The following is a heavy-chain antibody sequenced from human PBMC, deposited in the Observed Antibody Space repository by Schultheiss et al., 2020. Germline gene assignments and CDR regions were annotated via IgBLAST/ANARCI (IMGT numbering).Heavy chain of an antibody. Sequence: SETLSLTCTVSGGSISSYYWSWIRQPPGKGLEWIGYIYYSGITYYNPSLKSRVTISADRSTNQFSLKLSSVTAADTAVYFCASGERGTALGYWGQGTLVTVSS. V-gene: IGHV4-59*12. CDR1: GGSISSYY. J-gene: IGHJ4*02. D-gene: IGHD1-1*01. CDR2: IYYSGIT. CDR3: ASGERGTALGY.